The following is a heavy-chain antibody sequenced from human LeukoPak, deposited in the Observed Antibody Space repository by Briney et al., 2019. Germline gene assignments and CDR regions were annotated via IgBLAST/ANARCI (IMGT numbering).Heavy chain of an antibody. CDR2: IYHNGGA. CDR1: GYSINNGYQ. D-gene: IGHD2-2*01. V-gene: IGHV4-38-2*02. Sequence: PSETLSLTCAVSGYSINNGYQWAWIRQSPGRGLEWIGSIYHNGGAHYNPSLRSRVVISVDTPNNQFSLRLSSVTVADTAVYYCARDPRWLTPDCTSTSCYENYFDPWGRGTLVTVSS. J-gene: IGHJ5*02. CDR3: ARDPRWLTPDCTSTSCYENYFDP.